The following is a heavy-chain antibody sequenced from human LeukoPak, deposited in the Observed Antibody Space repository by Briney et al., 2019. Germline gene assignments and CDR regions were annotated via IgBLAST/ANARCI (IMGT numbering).Heavy chain of an antibody. CDR1: GYTFTGYY. CDR3: ARDRSNYDILTGYYFDY. Sequence: EASVKVSCKASGYTFTGYYMHWVRQAPGQGLEWMGWFNPNSGGTNYAQKFQGRVTMTRDTSISTAYMELSRLRSDDTAVYYCARDRSNYDILTGYYFDYWGQGTLVTVSS. D-gene: IGHD3-9*01. CDR2: FNPNSGGT. J-gene: IGHJ4*02. V-gene: IGHV1-2*02.